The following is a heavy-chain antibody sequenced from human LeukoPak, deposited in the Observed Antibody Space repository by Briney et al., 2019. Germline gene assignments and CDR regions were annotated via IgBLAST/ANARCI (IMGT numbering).Heavy chain of an antibody. CDR3: ARHGGTRVTLAEVYYFDS. D-gene: IGHD1-26*01. V-gene: IGHV4-39*01. CDR1: GGSITSSSYY. CDR2: IYYTGGT. J-gene: IGHJ4*02. Sequence: PSETLSLTCSVSGGSITSSSYYWAWIRQPPEKGLEWIGSIYYTGGTNYSPSLKSRLTISVDTSKNQFSLKLSSVTAADTAVYYCARHGGTRVTLAEVYYFDSWGQGTLVTVSS.